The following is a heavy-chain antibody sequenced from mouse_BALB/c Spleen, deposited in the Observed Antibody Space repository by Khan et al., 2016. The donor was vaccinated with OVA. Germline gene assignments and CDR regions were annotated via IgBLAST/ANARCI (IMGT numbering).Heavy chain of an antibody. D-gene: IGHD1-1*01. CDR1: GYTFTNYG. J-gene: IGHJ3*01. Sequence: QIQLVQSGPELKKPGETVKISCKASGYTFTNYGMNWVKQAPGQGLKWMGWINTYTGEPTYADDFRGRFAFSLETSASTAYLQINNLKNEDTATYDCARGAFCYGGGKNAWFAYWGQGTLVTVSA. CDR2: INTYTGEP. CDR3: ARGAFCYGGGKNAWFAY. V-gene: IGHV9-3-1*01.